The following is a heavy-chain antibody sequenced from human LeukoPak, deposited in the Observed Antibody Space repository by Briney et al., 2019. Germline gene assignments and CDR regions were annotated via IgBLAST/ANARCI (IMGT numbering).Heavy chain of an antibody. CDR1: GFTFSSYS. J-gene: IGHJ6*02. CDR3: ARDGSGYGSGYYYYGMDV. CDR2: ISSSSSYI. D-gene: IGHD5-12*01. V-gene: IGHV3-21*01. Sequence: GGSLRLSCAASGFTFSSYSMNWVRQVPGKGPEWVSSISSSSSYIYHADSVKGRFTISRDNAKNSLYLQMNSLRAEDTAVYYCARDGSGYGSGYYYYGMDVWGQGTTVTVSS.